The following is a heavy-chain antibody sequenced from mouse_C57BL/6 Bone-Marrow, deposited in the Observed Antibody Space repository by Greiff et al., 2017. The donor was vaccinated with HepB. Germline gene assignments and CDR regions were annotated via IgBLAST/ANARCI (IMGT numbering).Heavy chain of an antibody. V-gene: IGHV5-6*01. Sequence: EVQLVESGGDLVKPGGSLKLSCAASGFTFSSYCMSWVRQTPDQRLEWVATISSCGSYTYYPDSVKGRFTISRDNAKNTLYLQMSSLKSEDTAMYYCARHDPYAMDYWGQGTSVTVSS. J-gene: IGHJ4*01. CDR1: GFTFSSYC. CDR3: ARHDPYAMDY. CDR2: ISSCGSYT.